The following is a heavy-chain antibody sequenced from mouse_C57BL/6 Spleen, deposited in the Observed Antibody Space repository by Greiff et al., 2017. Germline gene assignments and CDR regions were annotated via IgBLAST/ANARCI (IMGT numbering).Heavy chain of an antibody. CDR2: ISDGGSYT. Sequence: EVQLVESGGGLVKPGGSLKLSCAASGFTFSSYAMSWVRQTPEKRLEWVATISDGGSYTYYPDNVKGRFTISRDNAKNNLYLQMSHLKSEDTAMYNCARNYGSSGFDYWGQGTTLTVSS. V-gene: IGHV5-4*01. J-gene: IGHJ2*01. CDR1: GFTFSSYA. D-gene: IGHD1-1*01. CDR3: ARNYGSSGFDY.